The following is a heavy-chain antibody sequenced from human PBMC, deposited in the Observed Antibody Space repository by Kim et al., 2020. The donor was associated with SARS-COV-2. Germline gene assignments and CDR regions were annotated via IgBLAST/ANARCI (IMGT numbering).Heavy chain of an antibody. J-gene: IGHJ6*02. CDR3: TTATVGATVYYYYYGMDV. CDR2: IKSKTDGGTT. Sequence: GGSLRLSCAASGFTFSNAWMSWVRQAPGKGLEWVGRIKSKTDGGTTDYAAPVKGRFTISRDDSKNTLYLQMNSLKTEDTAVYYCTTATVGATVYYYYYGMDVWGQGTTVTVSS. D-gene: IGHD1-26*01. CDR1: GFTFSNAW. V-gene: IGHV3-15*01.